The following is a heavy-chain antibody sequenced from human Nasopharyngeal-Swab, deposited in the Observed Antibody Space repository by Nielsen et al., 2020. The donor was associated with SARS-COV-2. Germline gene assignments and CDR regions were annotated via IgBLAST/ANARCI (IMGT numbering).Heavy chain of an antibody. V-gene: IGHV4-34*01. CDR3: ARGAHSSSSGVGNWFDP. J-gene: IGHJ5*02. CDR2: INHSGST. Sequence: WIRQPPGKGLEWIGEINHSGSTNCNPSLKSRVTISVDTSKNQFSLKLSSVTAADTAVYYCARGAHSSSSGVGNWFDPWGQGTLVTVSS. D-gene: IGHD6-6*01.